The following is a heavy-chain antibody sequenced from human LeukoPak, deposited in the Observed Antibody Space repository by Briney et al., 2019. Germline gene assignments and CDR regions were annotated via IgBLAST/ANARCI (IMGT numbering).Heavy chain of an antibody. J-gene: IGHJ4*02. Sequence: GASVKVSRKASGYTXTDYYIHWVRQAPGQGLEWMGWINSNSGATNYAQKFQGRVTMTRDTSISTAYMELTRLGSDDTAVYYCARDGSLGYWGQGTLVTVSS. D-gene: IGHD5-12*01. CDR3: ARDGSLGY. CDR2: INSNSGAT. CDR1: GYTXTDYY. V-gene: IGHV1-2*02.